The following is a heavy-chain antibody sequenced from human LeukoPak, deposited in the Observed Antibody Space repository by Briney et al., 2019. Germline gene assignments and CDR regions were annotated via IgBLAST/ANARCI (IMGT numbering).Heavy chain of an antibody. J-gene: IGHJ4*02. CDR1: GGSVSSGSYF. V-gene: IGHV4-61*01. Sequence: SETLSLTCTVSGGSVSSGSYFWSWIRQPPGKGLEWIGYISYSGSTNYNPSLKSRVTISVDTSKNQFSLKLSSVTAADTAVFYCARSLWGMAAAGHWGQGTLVTVFS. D-gene: IGHD6-13*01. CDR3: ARSLWGMAAAGH. CDR2: ISYSGST.